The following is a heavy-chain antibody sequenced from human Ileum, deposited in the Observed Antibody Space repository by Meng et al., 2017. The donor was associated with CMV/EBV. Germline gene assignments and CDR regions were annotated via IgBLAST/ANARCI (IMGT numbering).Heavy chain of an antibody. V-gene: IGHV4-30-4*01. CDR1: GGSISSGDYY. J-gene: IGHJ4*02. Sequence: VHVQESAPDLGKPSQTLFLSCPFSGGSISSGDYYWIWIRTPPGKGLEWIGYIYYSGSTYYNPSLKSRVTISADTSKNQFSLKLNSVTAADTAVYYCASGSPQLGYVWGQGTLVTVSS. CDR2: IYYSGST. D-gene: IGHD1-1*01. CDR3: ASGSPQLGYV.